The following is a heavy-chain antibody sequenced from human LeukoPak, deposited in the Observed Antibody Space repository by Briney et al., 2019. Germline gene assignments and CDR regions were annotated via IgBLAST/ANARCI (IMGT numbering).Heavy chain of an antibody. CDR3: ARHIVVVPAASDHYMDV. J-gene: IGHJ6*03. CDR1: GFTFSSYG. V-gene: IGHV3-7*01. D-gene: IGHD2-2*01. CDR2: IKQDGSEK. Sequence: PGGSLRLSFAASGFTFSSYGMHWVRQTPGKGLEWVANIKQDGSEKYYVDSVKGRFTISRGNAKNSLYLQMNSLRAEDTAVYYCARHIVVVPAASDHYMDVWGKGTTVTVSS.